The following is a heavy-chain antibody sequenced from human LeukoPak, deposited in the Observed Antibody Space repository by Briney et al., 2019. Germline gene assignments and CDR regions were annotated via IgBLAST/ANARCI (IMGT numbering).Heavy chain of an antibody. Sequence: SETLYLTCTVSGGSIISYYWTWIRQPPGKGLEWIGYIYYSGSTNYNPSLKSRVTIPVDTSKNQFSLKLSSVTAADTAVYYCARGEMIFDFWGQGTLVTVSS. CDR2: IYYSGST. J-gene: IGHJ4*02. V-gene: IGHV4-59*01. CDR1: GGSIISYY. CDR3: ARGEMIFDF. D-gene: IGHD5-24*01.